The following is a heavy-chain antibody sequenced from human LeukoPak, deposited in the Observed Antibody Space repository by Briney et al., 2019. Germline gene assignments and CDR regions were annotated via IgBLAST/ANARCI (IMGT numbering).Heavy chain of an antibody. Sequence: ASVKVSCEASGYTFTGYYMHWVRQAPGQGLEWMGWINPNSGGTNSAQKFQGRVTMTRDTSISVAYLELSSLKSDDTAVYYCAKDQNVVGTLDHWGQGTLVTVSS. D-gene: IGHD3-10*02. CDR1: GYTFTGYY. CDR2: INPNSGGT. J-gene: IGHJ4*02. V-gene: IGHV1-2*02. CDR3: AKDQNVVGTLDH.